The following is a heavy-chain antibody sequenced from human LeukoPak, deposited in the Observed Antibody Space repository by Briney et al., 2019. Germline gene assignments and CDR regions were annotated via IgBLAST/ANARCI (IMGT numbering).Heavy chain of an antibody. Sequence: SGTLSLTCAVSGGSISSSNWWSWVRQPPGKGLEWIGEIYHSGSTNYNPSLKSRVTISVDKSKNQFSLKLSSVTAADTAVYYCARGVLENIAQYYFDYWGQGTLVTVSS. V-gene: IGHV4-4*02. CDR2: IYHSGST. CDR1: GGSISSSNW. CDR3: ARGVLENIAQYYFDY. J-gene: IGHJ4*02. D-gene: IGHD2/OR15-2a*01.